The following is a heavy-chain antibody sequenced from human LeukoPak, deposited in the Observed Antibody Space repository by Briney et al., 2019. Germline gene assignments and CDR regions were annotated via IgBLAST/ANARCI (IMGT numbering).Heavy chain of an antibody. J-gene: IGHJ4*02. CDR2: FYKSENT. CDR1: GGSISDYY. Sequence: PSETLSLTCTVSGGSISDYYWSWVRQPPGKGLEWVGCFYKSENTNYNPSLESRVTISVDTSKNRFFLRLTSVTAADTAVYYCARATLEEYFDYWGQGTLVTVS. CDR3: ARATLEEYFDY. D-gene: IGHD1-1*01. V-gene: IGHV4-59*01.